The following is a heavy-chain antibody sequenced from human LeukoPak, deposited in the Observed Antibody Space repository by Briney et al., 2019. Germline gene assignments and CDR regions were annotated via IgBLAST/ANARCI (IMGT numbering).Heavy chain of an antibody. V-gene: IGHV3-15*01. CDR2: IRSKTDGGTT. J-gene: IGHJ4*02. CDR3: TTSLLVYHTGTFDY. D-gene: IGHD2-15*01. Sequence: PGGSLRLSCAASGFTFSNALMNWVRQAPGKGLEWVGRIRSKTDGGTTDYAAPVKGRFTISRDDSKNTLYLQMNSLKTEDTAVYYCTTSLLVYHTGTFDYWGQGTLVTVSS. CDR1: GFTFSNAL.